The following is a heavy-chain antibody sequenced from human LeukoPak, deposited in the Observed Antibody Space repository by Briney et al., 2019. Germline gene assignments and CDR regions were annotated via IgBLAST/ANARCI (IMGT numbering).Heavy chain of an antibody. Sequence: PGGSLRLSCAASGFTFSSYEMNWVRQASGKGLEWVGRIRSKANSYATAYAASVKGRFTISRDDSKNTAYLQMNSLKTEDTAVYYCTSETSGLYYYYYMDVWGKGTTVTVSS. J-gene: IGHJ6*03. CDR1: GFTFSSYE. CDR2: IRSKANSYAT. CDR3: TSETSGLYYYYYMDV. V-gene: IGHV3-73*01. D-gene: IGHD1-14*01.